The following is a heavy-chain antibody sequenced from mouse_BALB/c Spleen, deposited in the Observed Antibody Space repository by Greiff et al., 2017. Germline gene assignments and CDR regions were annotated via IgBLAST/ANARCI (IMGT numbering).Heavy chain of an antibody. D-gene: IGHD2-10*02. V-gene: IGHV14-1*02. Sequence: EVMLVESGAELVRPGALVKLSCKASGFNIKDYYMHWVKQRPEQGLEWIGWIDPENGNTIYDPKFQGKASITADTSSNTAYLQLSSLTSEDTAVYYCARTYGNHYAMDYWGQGTSVTVSS. CDR1: GFNIKDYY. J-gene: IGHJ4*01. CDR3: ARTYGNHYAMDY. CDR2: IDPENGNT.